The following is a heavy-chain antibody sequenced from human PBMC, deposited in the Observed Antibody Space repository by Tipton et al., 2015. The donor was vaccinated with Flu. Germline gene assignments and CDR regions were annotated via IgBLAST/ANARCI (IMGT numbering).Heavy chain of an antibody. CDR2: TYYRSKWYN. J-gene: IGHJ6*03. CDR1: GDSVSSNSAA. Sequence: GLVKPSQTLSLTCAISGDSVSSNSAAWNWIRQSPSRGLEWLGRTYYRSKWYNDYAVSVKSRITINPDTSKNQFSLQLNSVTPEDTAVYYCASVVVVAATPGYYYYYMDVWGKGTTVTVSS. D-gene: IGHD2-15*01. V-gene: IGHV6-1*01. CDR3: ASVVVVAATPGYYYYYMDV.